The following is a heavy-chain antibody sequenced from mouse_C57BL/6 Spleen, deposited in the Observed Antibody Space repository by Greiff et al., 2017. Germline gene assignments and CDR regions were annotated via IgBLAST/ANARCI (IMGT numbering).Heavy chain of an antibody. CDR1: GFTFSSYT. D-gene: IGHD3-3*01. CDR3: ARHRGYWYFDV. J-gene: IGHJ1*03. Sequence: EVMLVESGGGLVKPGGSLKLSCAASGFTFSSYTMSWVRQTPEKRLEWVATISGGGGNTYYPDSVKGRFTISRDNAKNTLYLQMSSLRSEDTALYYCARHRGYWYFDVWGTGTTVTVSS. CDR2: ISGGGGNT. V-gene: IGHV5-9*01.